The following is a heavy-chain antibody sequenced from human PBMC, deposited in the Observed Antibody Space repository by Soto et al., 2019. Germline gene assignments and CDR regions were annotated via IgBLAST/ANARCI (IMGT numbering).Heavy chain of an antibody. CDR2: IHYSGST. D-gene: IGHD3-16*01. V-gene: IGHV4-59*11. CDR1: GVSITSHY. Sequence: QVQLQESGPGLVKPSETLSLTCTVSGVSITSHYWTWIRQPPGKGLEWIGNIHYSGSTNYSPSLKGRVIISVDTSENQSSRKLSSVTTADTAVYYCTVGGAGHPFDYWGQGTLVTVSS. J-gene: IGHJ4*02. CDR3: TVGGAGHPFDY.